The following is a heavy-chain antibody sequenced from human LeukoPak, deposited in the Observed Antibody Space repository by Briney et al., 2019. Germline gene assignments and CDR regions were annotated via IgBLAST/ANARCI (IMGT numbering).Heavy chain of an antibody. J-gene: IGHJ4*02. CDR2: INPNSGGT. CDR3: ARWGIRGGPAVVYFDY. CDR1: GYTIAGYY. D-gene: IGHD3-10*01. Sequence: ASVKVSCKASGYTIAGYYMHWVRQAPGQGLEWMGWINPNSGGTNYAQKFQGRVTMTRDTSISTAYMELSRPRSDDTAVYYCARWGIRGGPAVVYFDYWGQGTLVTVSS. V-gene: IGHV1-2*02.